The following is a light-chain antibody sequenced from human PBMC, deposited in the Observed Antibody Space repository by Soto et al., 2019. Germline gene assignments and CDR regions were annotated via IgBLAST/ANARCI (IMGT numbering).Light chain of an antibody. CDR2: GAS. CDR3: HQYNNWPPYT. Sequence: EIVLTQSPGTLSLSPGERATLSCRASQTVSNNYLAWYQQKPGQAPRLLIYGASSRATGIPDRFSGSGSGTDFTLTISRLEPEDFAVYYCHQYNNWPPYTFGQGTKLEIK. CDR1: QTVSNNY. V-gene: IGKV3-20*01. J-gene: IGKJ2*01.